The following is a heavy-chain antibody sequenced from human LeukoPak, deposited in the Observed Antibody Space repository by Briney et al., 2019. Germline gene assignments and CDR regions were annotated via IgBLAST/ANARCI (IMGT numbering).Heavy chain of an antibody. CDR1: GFTVSNSY. D-gene: IGHD6-13*01. J-gene: IGHJ4*02. CDR2: ITGGSSYM. CDR3: DGTDY. Sequence: GGSLRLSCAAPGFTVSNSYMSWVRQAPGKGLEWVSSITGGSSYMYYADSVKGRFTISRDNAKNFLYLQMDSLRADDTAVYYCDGTDYWGQGTLVTVSS. V-gene: IGHV3-21*01.